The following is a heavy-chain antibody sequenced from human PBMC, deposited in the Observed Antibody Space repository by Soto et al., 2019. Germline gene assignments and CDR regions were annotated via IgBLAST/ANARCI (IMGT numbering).Heavy chain of an antibody. J-gene: IGHJ6*02. V-gene: IGHV1-18*01. Sequence: ASVKVSCKASGYTFTSYGISWVRQAPGQGLEWMGWISTSNGDAGYAQKLQGRVTMTTDTSTSTAYMELRSLRSDDTAVYYCARGSSIAGLYYGMDVWGQGTTVTVSS. CDR3: ARGSSIAGLYYGMDV. D-gene: IGHD6-6*01. CDR2: ISTSNGDA. CDR1: GYTFTSYG.